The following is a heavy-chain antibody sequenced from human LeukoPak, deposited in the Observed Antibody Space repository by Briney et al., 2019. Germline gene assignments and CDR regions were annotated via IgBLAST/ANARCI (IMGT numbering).Heavy chain of an antibody. V-gene: IGHV1-69*05. CDR2: IIPIFGTA. Sequence: SVKVSCKASGGTFSSYAISWVRQAPGQGLEWMGRIIPIFGTANYAQKFQGRVTITTDESTSTAYMELSSLRSEDTAVYYCASGTPSPDIVVVPAAENWFDPWGRGTLVTVSS. CDR1: GGTFSSYA. CDR3: ASGTPSPDIVVVPAAENWFDP. J-gene: IGHJ5*02. D-gene: IGHD2-2*01.